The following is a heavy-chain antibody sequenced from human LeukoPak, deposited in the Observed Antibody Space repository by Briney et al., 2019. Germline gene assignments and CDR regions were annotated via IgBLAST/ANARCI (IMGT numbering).Heavy chain of an antibody. V-gene: IGHV4-4*07. CDR1: GGSISSYY. D-gene: IGHD6-13*01. CDR3: ARVRLRGIAAAGIDSAFDI. Sequence: SETLSLTCTVSGGSISSYYWSWIRQPAGKGLEWIGRIYTSGSTNCNPSLKSRVTMSVDTSKNQFSLKLSSVTAADTAVYYCARVRLRGIAAAGIDSAFDIWGQGTMVTVSS. CDR2: IYTSGST. J-gene: IGHJ3*02.